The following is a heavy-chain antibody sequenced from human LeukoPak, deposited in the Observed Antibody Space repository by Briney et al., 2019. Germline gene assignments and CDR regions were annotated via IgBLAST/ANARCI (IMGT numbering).Heavy chain of an antibody. CDR2: IYSGGST. CDR1: GFTVSSNY. J-gene: IGHJ4*02. V-gene: IGHV3-66*02. D-gene: IGHD5-18*01. CDR3: ARESSYGYVDY. Sequence: GGSLRLSCAASGFTVSSNYMSWVRQAPGKGLEWVSVIYSGGSTYYADDVKGRFTISRENSKNTLYLQMNSLRAEDTAVYYCARESSYGYVDYWGQGTLVTVSS.